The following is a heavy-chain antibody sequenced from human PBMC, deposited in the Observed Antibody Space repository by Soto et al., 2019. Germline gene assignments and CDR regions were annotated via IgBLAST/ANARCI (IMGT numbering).Heavy chain of an antibody. V-gene: IGHV3-33*01. Sequence: GGSLRLSCAASGFTFSSYGMHWVRQAPGKGLEWVAVIWYDGSNKNYADSVKGRFTISRDNSKNTLYLQMNSLRAEDTAVYYCARDVCSYYCTSGVCYPSGFDPWGQGTLVTVSS. CDR3: ARDVCSYYCTSGVCYPSGFDP. J-gene: IGHJ5*02. CDR2: IWYDGSNK. D-gene: IGHD2-8*01. CDR1: GFTFSSYG.